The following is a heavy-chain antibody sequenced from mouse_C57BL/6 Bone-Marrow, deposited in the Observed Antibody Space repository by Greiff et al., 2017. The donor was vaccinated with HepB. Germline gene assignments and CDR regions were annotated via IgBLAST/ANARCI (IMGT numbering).Heavy chain of an antibody. D-gene: IGHD3-2*02. CDR1: GFTFSDYY. CDR2: ISNGGGST. J-gene: IGHJ3*01. Sequence: EVKLVESGGGLVQPGGSLKLSCAASGFTFSDYYMYWVRQTPEKRLEWVAYISNGGGSTYYPDTVKGRFTISRDNAKNTLYLQMSRLKSEDTAMYYCARPRDSSGGLAYWGQGTLVTVSA. V-gene: IGHV5-12*01. CDR3: ARPRDSSGGLAY.